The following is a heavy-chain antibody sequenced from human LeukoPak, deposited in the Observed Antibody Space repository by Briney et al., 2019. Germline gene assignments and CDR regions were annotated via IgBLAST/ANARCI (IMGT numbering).Heavy chain of an antibody. CDR3: SAGGSGSYYNEFNWFDP. D-gene: IGHD3-10*01. Sequence: SETLSLTCTVSGGSISSYYWSWIRQPPGKGLEWIGYIYYSGSTNYNPSLKSRVTISVDTSKNQFSLKLSSETAADTAVYYCSAGGSGSYYNEFNWFDPWGPGTLVTVSS. J-gene: IGHJ5*02. CDR1: GGSISSYY. CDR2: IYYSGST. V-gene: IGHV4-59*08.